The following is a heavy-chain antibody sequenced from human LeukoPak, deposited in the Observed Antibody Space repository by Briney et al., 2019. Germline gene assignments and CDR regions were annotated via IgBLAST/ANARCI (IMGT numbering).Heavy chain of an antibody. Sequence: GGSLRLSCAASGFTFRDYSMNWVRQAPGKGLEWVSYISTSGNCIYYADSVEGRFTISRDNAKNSLYLQMHSLRAEDTALYYCARGAYNSGGTHENWGQGTLFTVSS. V-gene: IGHV3-21*01. CDR3: ARGAYNSGGTHEN. CDR2: ISTSGNCI. D-gene: IGHD3-22*01. J-gene: IGHJ4*02. CDR1: GFTFRDYS.